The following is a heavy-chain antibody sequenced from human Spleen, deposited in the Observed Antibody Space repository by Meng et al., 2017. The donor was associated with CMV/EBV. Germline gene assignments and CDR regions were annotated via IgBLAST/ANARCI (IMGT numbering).Heavy chain of an antibody. D-gene: IGHD3-16*02. V-gene: IGHV3-74*01. CDR1: GFTFSIHW. Sequence: GESLKISCAASGFTFSIHWMHWVRQVPGKGLVWVSRINSDGSSTDYADSVKGRFTISRDNAKNTLYLQMDSLRAEDTALYFCARDYPPYWGQGTLVTVSS. J-gene: IGHJ4*02. CDR3: ARDYPPY. CDR2: INSDGSST.